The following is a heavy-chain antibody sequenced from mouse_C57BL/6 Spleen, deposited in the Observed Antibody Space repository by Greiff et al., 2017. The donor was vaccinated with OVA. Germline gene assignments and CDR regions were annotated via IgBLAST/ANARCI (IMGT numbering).Heavy chain of an antibody. J-gene: IGHJ2*01. D-gene: IGHD2-1*01. CDR2: IRNKANNHAT. Sequence: DVKLQESGGGLVQPGGSMKLSCAASGFTFSDAWMDWVRQSPEKGLEWVAEIRNKANNHATYYTESVKGRFTISRDDSKSSVYLQMNSLRAEDTGIYYCTRRSYYGNYVERYYFDYWGQGTTLTVSS. V-gene: IGHV6-6*01. CDR3: TRRSYYGNYVERYYFDY. CDR1: GFTFSDAW.